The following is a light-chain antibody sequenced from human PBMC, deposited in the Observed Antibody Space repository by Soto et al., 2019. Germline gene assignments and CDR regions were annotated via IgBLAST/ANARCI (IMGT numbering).Light chain of an antibody. V-gene: IGKV4-1*01. Sequence: DIVMTQSPDSLAVSLGERAAINCKSSQSLFYSSNSKNYLAWYQQKPGQPPKLLFYWASSRDSGVPDRFSGSGSGTDFTLSISSLQAEDVAVYYCQQYFSTPLTFGGGTTLVIK. CDR1: QSLFYSSNSKNY. CDR2: WAS. CDR3: QQYFSTPLT. J-gene: IGKJ4*01.